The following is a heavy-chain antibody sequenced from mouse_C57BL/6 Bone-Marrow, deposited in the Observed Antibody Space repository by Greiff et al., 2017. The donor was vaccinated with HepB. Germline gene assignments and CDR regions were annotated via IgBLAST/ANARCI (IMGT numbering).Heavy chain of an antibody. V-gene: IGHV1-64*01. J-gene: IGHJ2*01. CDR1: GYTFTSYW. CDR3: AIGFITTVVADY. CDR2: IHPNSGST. Sequence: QVQLQQPGAELVKPGASVKLSCKASGYTFTSYWMHWVKQRPGQGLEWIGMIHPNSGSTNYNEKFKSKATLTVDKSSSTAYMQHSSLTSEDSAVYYCAIGFITTVVADYWGQGTTLTVSS. D-gene: IGHD1-1*01.